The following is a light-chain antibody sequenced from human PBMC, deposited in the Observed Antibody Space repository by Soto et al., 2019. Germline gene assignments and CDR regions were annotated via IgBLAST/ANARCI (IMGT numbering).Light chain of an antibody. Sequence: EIVMTQSPGTLSVSPGERATLSCRASQSVSVNLAWYQQKPGQAPRLLIYGVSTRATGIPARFSGSESGTEFTLTISSLQSEDFAVYYCQHYNDWSFTFGPGTKVDIK. V-gene: IGKV3-15*01. CDR1: QSVSVN. CDR3: QHYNDWSFT. J-gene: IGKJ3*01. CDR2: GVS.